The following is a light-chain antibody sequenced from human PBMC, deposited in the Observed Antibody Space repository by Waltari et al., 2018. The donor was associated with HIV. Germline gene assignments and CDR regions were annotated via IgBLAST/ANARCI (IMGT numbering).Light chain of an antibody. CDR1: QSVSSN. CDR2: AAS. Sequence: EIVMPQPPATLSVSPDERATLSCRASQSVSSNLAWYQQKPGQAPRLLIFAASTRATGIPARFSGSGSGTEFTLTISSLQSEDFALYYCQQYNDWPRTFGQGTKVEIK. J-gene: IGKJ1*01. CDR3: QQYNDWPRT. V-gene: IGKV3D-15*01.